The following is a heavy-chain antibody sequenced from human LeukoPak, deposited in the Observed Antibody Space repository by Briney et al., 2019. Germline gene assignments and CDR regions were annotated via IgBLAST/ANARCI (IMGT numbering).Heavy chain of an antibody. CDR1: GGSFSGYY. J-gene: IGHJ4*02. Sequence: PSETLSLTCAVYGGSFSGYYWSWIRQPPGKGLEWIGEINHSGSTNYTSSLKSRVTISVDTSKNQFSLKVSSVTAADTAVYYCAREKMRRYSYGYAHWGQGTLVTVSS. D-gene: IGHD5-18*01. CDR3: AREKMRRYSYGYAH. V-gene: IGHV4-34*01. CDR2: INHSGST.